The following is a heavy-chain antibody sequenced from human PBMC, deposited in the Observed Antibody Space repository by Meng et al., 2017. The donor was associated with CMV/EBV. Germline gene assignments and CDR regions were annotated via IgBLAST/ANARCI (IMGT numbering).Heavy chain of an antibody. CDR3: ARGNSSYRRSFYYGMDV. Sequence: ASVKVSCKASGYVFTSYGINWVRQAPGQGLEWLGWISVYKGDTNYAQKVQGRVTLTADTSTSTAYMELRGLRSDDTAVYYCARGNSSYRRSFYYGMDVWGQGTTVTVSS. CDR2: ISVYKGDT. J-gene: IGHJ6*02. CDR1: GYVFTSYG. V-gene: IGHV1-18*01. D-gene: IGHD6-6*01.